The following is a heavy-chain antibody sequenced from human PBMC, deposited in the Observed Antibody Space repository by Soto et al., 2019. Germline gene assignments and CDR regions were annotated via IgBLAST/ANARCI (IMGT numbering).Heavy chain of an antibody. V-gene: IGHV1-18*01. Sequence: HLVQSGVEVKKPGASVRVSCKASGYTFINYGTIWVRQAPGQGLEWMVWITGYDGRTNYAQRLQGRVTMTTDTSTNTAYMELTSMTSNHTAVYYCARDGEDLRHINCFDPWGQGNRVTVSS. CDR3: ARDGEDLRHINCFDP. J-gene: IGHJ5*02. CDR1: GYTFINYG. CDR2: ITGYDGRT. D-gene: IGHD3-10*01.